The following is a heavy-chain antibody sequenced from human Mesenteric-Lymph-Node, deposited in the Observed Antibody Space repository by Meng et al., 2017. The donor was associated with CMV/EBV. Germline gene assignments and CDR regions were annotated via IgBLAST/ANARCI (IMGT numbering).Heavy chain of an antibody. J-gene: IGHJ4*02. Sequence: LCCAASGFTVSNNYMSWVRQATGKGLEWVSSIYSGGSTYYADSVTGRFTISRDNSMNTLYLQMNSLRVEGTAVYYCARDPSLGSGDYWGQGTLVTVSS. CDR3: ARDPSLGSGDY. D-gene: IGHD3-16*02. CDR1: GFTVSNNY. V-gene: IGHV3-53*01. CDR2: IYSGGST.